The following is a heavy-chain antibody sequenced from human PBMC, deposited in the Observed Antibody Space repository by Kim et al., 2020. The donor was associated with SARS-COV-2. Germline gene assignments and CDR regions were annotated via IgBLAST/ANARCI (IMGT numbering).Heavy chain of an antibody. D-gene: IGHD3-22*01. J-gene: IGHJ4*02. CDR3: ARHLNDYYDSSGLDY. Sequence: PSLKSRVTISVDTSKNQFSLKLSSVTAADTAVYYCARHLNDYYDSSGLDYWGQGTLVTVSS. V-gene: IGHV4-39*01.